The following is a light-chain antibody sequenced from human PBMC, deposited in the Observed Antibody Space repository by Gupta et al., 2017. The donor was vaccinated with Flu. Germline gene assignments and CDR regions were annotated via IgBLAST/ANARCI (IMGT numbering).Light chain of an antibody. CDR1: NIGAKS. CDR2: DDD. Sequence: SYVXTQPPXVSVAPXQTARLTCGANNIGAKSVHWYQQKPGQAPVLVVYDDDDRPSGIPERFSGSNSGNTATLTISGVEAGDEADYYCQVWDSSSDYYVFGSGTKVTVL. V-gene: IGLV3-21*02. CDR3: QVWDSSSDYYV. J-gene: IGLJ1*01.